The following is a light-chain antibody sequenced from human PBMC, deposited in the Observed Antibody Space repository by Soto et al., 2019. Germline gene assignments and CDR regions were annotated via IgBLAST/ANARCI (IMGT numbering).Light chain of an antibody. V-gene: IGKV3-20*01. J-gene: IGKJ1*01. CDR1: QSVSNNY. CDR2: GAS. CDR3: QQYGSSGT. Sequence: ESVFTQSPCTLSLSPGKSSTLSCRASQSVSNNYLAWYQQKPGQAPRLLIYGASNRATGIPDRFSGSGSGTDFTLTISRLEPEDFAVYYCQQYGSSGTFGQGTKGDIK.